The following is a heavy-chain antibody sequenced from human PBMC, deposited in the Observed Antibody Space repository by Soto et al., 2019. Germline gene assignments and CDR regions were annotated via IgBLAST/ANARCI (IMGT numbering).Heavy chain of an antibody. D-gene: IGHD6-13*01. Sequence: QVQLQESGPGLVKPSETLSLTCTVSGGSISSYYWSWIRQPPGKGLEWIGYIYYSGSTNYNPSLTSRVTISVDTSKNQFSLKLSSVTAADTAVYYCARRAGSSWYNWFDPWGQGTLVTVSS. CDR2: IYYSGST. V-gene: IGHV4-59*08. J-gene: IGHJ5*02. CDR3: ARRAGSSWYNWFDP. CDR1: GGSISSYY.